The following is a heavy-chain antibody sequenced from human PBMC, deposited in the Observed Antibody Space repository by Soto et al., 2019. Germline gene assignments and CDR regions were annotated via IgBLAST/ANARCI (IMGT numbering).Heavy chain of an antibody. CDR3: ARHVPALGGPSLFDAFDF. CDR2: IYYSGST. D-gene: IGHD1-26*01. Sequence: QLQLQESGPGLVKPSETLSLTCTVSGGSISSSSYYWGWIRQPPGKGLEWIGSIYYSGSTYYNPYLNSRVTLSVDTSKNQFPLKLSSVTAADTAVYYCARHVPALGGPSLFDAFDFWGQGTMVTVSS. CDR1: GGSISSSSYY. J-gene: IGHJ3*01. V-gene: IGHV4-39*01.